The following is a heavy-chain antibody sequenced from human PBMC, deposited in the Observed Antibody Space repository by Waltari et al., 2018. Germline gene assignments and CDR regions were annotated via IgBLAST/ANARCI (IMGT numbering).Heavy chain of an antibody. CDR3: ARQFSSGWYSEY. V-gene: IGHV4-34*01. D-gene: IGHD6-19*01. CDR1: GGSFSGYY. CDR2: IKHSGST. J-gene: IGHJ4*02. Sequence: VQLQQWGAGLLKPSETLSLTCAVYGGSFSGYYWSGIRQSPGKGLEWIGEIKHSGSTNSNPSLKSRVPISVDTSKNQFSLKVSSVTAADTAVYYCARQFSSGWYSEYWGQGTLVTVSS.